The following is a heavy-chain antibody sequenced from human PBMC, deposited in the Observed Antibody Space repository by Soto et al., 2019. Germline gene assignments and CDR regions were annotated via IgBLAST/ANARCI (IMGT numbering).Heavy chain of an antibody. CDR2: ISAYNGNT. CDR3: ARDLVFWDIVVVVAAIGHYYYYSMDV. D-gene: IGHD2-15*01. CDR1: GYTFTSYG. Sequence: ASVKVSCKASGYTFTSYGISWVRQAPGQGLEWMGWISAYNGNTNYAQKHQGRVNMTTDTSTSTAYMELMSLRSDDTAVYYCARDLVFWDIVVVVAAIGHYYYYSMDVWG. J-gene: IGHJ6*02. V-gene: IGHV1-18*01.